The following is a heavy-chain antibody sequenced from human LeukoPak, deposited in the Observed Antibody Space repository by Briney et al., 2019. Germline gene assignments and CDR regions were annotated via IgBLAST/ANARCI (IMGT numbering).Heavy chain of an antibody. J-gene: IGHJ6*02. D-gene: IGHD1/OR15-1a*01. V-gene: IGHV3-7*03. Sequence: AGGSLRLSCAASGFILSNHWMTWVRQAPGKGPEWVANVNKDGSEKYCVDSVKGRFTISRDTAKNSLYLQMNNLRAEDTALYYCARNNDMDVWGQGTTVIVSS. CDR1: GFILSNHW. CDR3: ARNNDMDV. CDR2: VNKDGSEK.